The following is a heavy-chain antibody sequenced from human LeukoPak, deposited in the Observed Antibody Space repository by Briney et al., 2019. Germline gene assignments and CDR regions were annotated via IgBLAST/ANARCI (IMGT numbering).Heavy chain of an antibody. CDR3: ARLPDCSGGSCYSSGWFDP. Sequence: SETLSLTCTVSGGSISSSSYYWGWIRQPPGKGLEWIGSIYYSGGTYYNPSLKSRVTISVDTSKHQFSLKLSSVTAADTAVYYCARLPDCSGGSCYSSGWFDPWGQGTLVTVSS. CDR1: GGSISSSSYY. V-gene: IGHV4-39*01. CDR2: IYYSGGT. D-gene: IGHD2-15*01. J-gene: IGHJ5*02.